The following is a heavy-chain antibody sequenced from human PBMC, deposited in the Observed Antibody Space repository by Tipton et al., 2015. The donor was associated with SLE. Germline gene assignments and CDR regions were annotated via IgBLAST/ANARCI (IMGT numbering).Heavy chain of an antibody. CDR3: ARLPYSYSNPFDY. J-gene: IGHJ4*02. CDR1: GGSISSGSYY. D-gene: IGHD5-18*01. CDR2: VYDNGGT. V-gene: IGHV4-61*10. Sequence: TLSLTCTVSGGSISSGSYYWSWIRQPAGKGLEWIGYVYDNGGTNYNPSLKSRATISKDTSNNQFSLKLSSMTAADTAVYYCARLPYSYSNPFDYWGQGTLVTVSS.